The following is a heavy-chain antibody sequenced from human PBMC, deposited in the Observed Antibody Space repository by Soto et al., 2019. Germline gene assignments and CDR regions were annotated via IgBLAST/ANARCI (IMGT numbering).Heavy chain of an antibody. CDR3: ARDRELLHWLDP. CDR2: ISAYNGNT. J-gene: IGHJ5*02. V-gene: IGHV1-18*01. CDR1: GYTFTSYG. D-gene: IGHD1-26*01. Sequence: ASVKVSCKASGYTFTSYGISWVRHAPGQGLEWMGWISAYNGNTNYAQKLQGRVTMTTDTSTSTAYMELRSLRSDDTAVYYCARDRELLHWLDPWGQGTLVTVSS.